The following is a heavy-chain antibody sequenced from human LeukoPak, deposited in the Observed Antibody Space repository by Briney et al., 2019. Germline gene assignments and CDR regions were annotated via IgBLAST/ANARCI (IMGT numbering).Heavy chain of an antibody. D-gene: IGHD6-19*01. CDR2: IYTSGST. V-gene: IGHV4-61*02. CDR1: GGSISSGSYY. Sequence: SETLSLTCTVSGGSISSGSYYWSWIRQPAGKGLERIGRIYTSGSTNYNPSLKSRVTISVDTSKNQFSLKLSSVTAADTAVYYCARADGGWYYFDYWGQGTLVTVSS. CDR3: ARADGGWYYFDY. J-gene: IGHJ4*02.